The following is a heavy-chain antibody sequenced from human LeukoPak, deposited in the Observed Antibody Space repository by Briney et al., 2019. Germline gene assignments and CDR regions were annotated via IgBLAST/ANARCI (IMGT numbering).Heavy chain of an antibody. D-gene: IGHD6-6*01. J-gene: IGHJ4*02. V-gene: IGHV3-74*01. CDR2: VNSDGGST. Sequence: GGSLRLSCAASGFTLSRHPIFWVRQAPGKGLVWVSRVNSDGGSTTYGDSVKGRFTISRDNAKNTLYLQMNSLRAEDTAVYYCARPLSGYSSSLGYWGQGTLVTVSS. CDR1: GFTLSRHP. CDR3: ARPLSGYSSSLGY.